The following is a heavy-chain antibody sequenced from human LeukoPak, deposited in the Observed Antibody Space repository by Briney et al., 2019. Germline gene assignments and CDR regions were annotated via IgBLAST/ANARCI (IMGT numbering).Heavy chain of an antibody. CDR2: ISYDGSNK. J-gene: IGHJ5*02. V-gene: IGHV3-30*03. Sequence: GGSLRLSCPASGFTFSSYGMHWVRQAPGKGLEWVAVISYDGSNKYYAHSVKGRFTISRDNAKNSLYLQVNSLRAEDTAVYYCTRCGRDVVARIPLFDPWGQGTLVTVSS. CDR1: GFTFSSYG. D-gene: IGHD5-12*01. CDR3: TRCGRDVVARIPLFDP.